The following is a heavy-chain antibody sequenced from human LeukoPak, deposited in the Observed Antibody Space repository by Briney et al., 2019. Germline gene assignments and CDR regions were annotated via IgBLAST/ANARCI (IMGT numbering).Heavy chain of an antibody. V-gene: IGHV3-30*02. CDR3: AKDPGATMSYYYYMDV. D-gene: IGHD1-26*01. Sequence: GGSLRLSCAASGFTFSSYGMHWVRQAPGKGLEWVAFIRYDGSNKYYADSVKGRFTISRDNSKNTLYLQMNSLRAEDTAVYYCAKDPGATMSYYYYMDVWGKGSTVTVSS. CDR2: IRYDGSNK. CDR1: GFTFSSYG. J-gene: IGHJ6*03.